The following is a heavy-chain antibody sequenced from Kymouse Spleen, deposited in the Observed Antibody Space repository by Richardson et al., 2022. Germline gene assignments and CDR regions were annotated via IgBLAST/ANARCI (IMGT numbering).Heavy chain of an antibody. Sequence: QVQLVQSGAEVKKPGASVKVSCKASGYTFTSYDINWVRQATGQGLEWMGWMNPNSGNTGYAQKFQGRVTMTRNTSISTAYMELSSLRSEDTAVYYCARVGYCSSTSCYALYYYYYYGMDVWGQGTTVTVSS. CDR3: ARVGYCSSTSCYALYYYYYYGMDV. J-gene: IGHJ6*02. CDR2: MNPNSGNT. V-gene: IGHV1-8*01. CDR1: GYTFTSYD. D-gene: IGHD2-2*02.